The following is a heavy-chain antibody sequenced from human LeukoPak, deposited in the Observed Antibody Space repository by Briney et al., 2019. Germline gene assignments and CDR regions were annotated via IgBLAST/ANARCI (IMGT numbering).Heavy chain of an antibody. Sequence: GGSLRLSCAASGFTFSSYGMHWVRQAPGKGLEWVAVISYDGTDKNYADSVKGRFTISRDNAKYTLYLQMNSLRAEDTAVYYCAKDRKGYGVNYAFDIWGQGTMVTVSS. CDR3: AKDRKGYGVNYAFDI. CDR1: GFTFSSYG. D-gene: IGHD3-16*01. J-gene: IGHJ3*02. V-gene: IGHV3-30*18. CDR2: ISYDGTDK.